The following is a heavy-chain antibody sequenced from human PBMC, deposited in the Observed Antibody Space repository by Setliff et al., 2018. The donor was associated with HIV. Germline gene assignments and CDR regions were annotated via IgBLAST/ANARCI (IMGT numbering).Heavy chain of an antibody. CDR2: ISGSGGST. D-gene: IGHD6-19*01. CDR3: AKDLIAVAGYNWFDP. CDR1: GFTFSSYA. V-gene: IGHV3-23*01. Sequence: PVGSLRLSCAASGFTFSSYAMSWVRQAPGRGLEWVSAISGSGGSTYYADSVKGRFTISRDNSKNTLYLQMNSLRAEDTAVYYCAKDLIAVAGYNWFDPWGQGTLVTVSS. J-gene: IGHJ5*02.